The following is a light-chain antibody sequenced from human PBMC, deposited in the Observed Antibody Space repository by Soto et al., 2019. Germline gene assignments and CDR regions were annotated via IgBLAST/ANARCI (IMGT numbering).Light chain of an antibody. CDR1: SSDVGSYNL. V-gene: IGLV2-23*03. Sequence: QSVLTQPASVSGSPGQSITISCTGTSSDVGSYNLVSWYRQHPGKGPKLMIYEGSKRPSGVSNRFSGSKPGNTASLTISGLQAEDEADYYCCSYAGSSTFYVFGTGTKVTVL. J-gene: IGLJ1*01. CDR3: CSYAGSSTFYV. CDR2: EGS.